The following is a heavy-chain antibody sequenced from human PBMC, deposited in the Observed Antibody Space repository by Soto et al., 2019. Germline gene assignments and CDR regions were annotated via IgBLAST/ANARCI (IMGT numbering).Heavy chain of an antibody. D-gene: IGHD5-18*01. CDR2: ISYDGSNK. Sequence: QVQLVESGGGVVQPGRSLRLSCAASGFTFSRYGMHWVRQAPGKGLEWVAVISYDGSNKYYADSVKGRFTISRDNSKNTLYRQMNSLRAEDTAVYYCAATWDGYSYGDGVYYYDYWGQGTLVTVSS. V-gene: IGHV3-30*03. CDR1: GFTFSRYG. CDR3: AATWDGYSYGDGVYYYDY. J-gene: IGHJ4*02.